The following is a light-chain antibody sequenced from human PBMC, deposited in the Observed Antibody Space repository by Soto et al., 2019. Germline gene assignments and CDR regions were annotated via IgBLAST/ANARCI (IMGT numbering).Light chain of an antibody. CDR1: SSDVGSSNL. CDR3: CASAGSSTFEV. CDR2: EAN. J-gene: IGLJ3*02. V-gene: IGLV2-23*02. Sequence: QSVLTQPASVSGSPGQSITISCTGTSSDVGSSNLVSWYQQHPGKGPKLLIYEANKRPSGVSDRFSGSKSGNTASLTISGLQAEDEADYYCCASAGSSTFEVFGGGTKLTVL.